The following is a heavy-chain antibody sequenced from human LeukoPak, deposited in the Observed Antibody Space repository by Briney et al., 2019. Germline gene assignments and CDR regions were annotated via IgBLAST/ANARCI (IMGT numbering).Heavy chain of an antibody. CDR2: INPSGGST. CDR1: GYTFTTYY. Sequence: ASVKVSCKASGYTFTTYYMHWVRQAPGQGLEWVGIINPSGGSTTYAQKFQGRVTMTEDTSTDTAYMELSSLRSEDTAVYYCATDLKRIVGATSFDYWGQGTLVTVSS. V-gene: IGHV1-46*01. D-gene: IGHD1-26*01. CDR3: ATDLKRIVGATSFDY. J-gene: IGHJ4*02.